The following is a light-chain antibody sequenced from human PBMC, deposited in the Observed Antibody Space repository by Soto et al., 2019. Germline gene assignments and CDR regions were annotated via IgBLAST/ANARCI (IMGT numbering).Light chain of an antibody. CDR3: HQYTNWLALT. CDR2: DAS. Sequence: DIVMTQSQATLSVSPGESATLSCRASQTVSSNLAWYQQKPGQAPRLLIYDASTRATGIPVRFRGSGSGTQFTLTISSLQSEDSAVYYCHQYTNWLALTFGGGTNVAI. V-gene: IGKV3-15*01. CDR1: QTVSSN. J-gene: IGKJ4*01.